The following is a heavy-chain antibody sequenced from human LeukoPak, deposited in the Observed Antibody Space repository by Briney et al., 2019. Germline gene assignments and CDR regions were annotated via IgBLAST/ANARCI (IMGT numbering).Heavy chain of an antibody. CDR3: ARGSRVTNNWFDP. J-gene: IGHJ5*02. V-gene: IGHV4-39*07. D-gene: IGHD4-17*01. CDR2: IYYSGST. CDR1: GGSISSSSYY. Sequence: SETLSLTCTVSGGSISSSSYYWGWIRQPPGKGLEWIGSIYYSGSTYYNPSLKSRVTISVDTSKNQFSLKLSSVTAADTAVYYCARGSRVTNNWFDPWGQGTLVTVSS.